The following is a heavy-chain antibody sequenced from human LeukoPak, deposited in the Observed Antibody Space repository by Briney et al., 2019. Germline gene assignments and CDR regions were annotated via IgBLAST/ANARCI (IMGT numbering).Heavy chain of an antibody. Sequence: GESLRLSCSASRFTFSSYTMNWVRQAPGKGLEWVSSIDPSSTYIYYADSVKGRSTISRDNAQNSLYLQMNSLRAEDTAVYYCTRGSYGDYEYWGQGTLVTVSS. D-gene: IGHD4-17*01. CDR2: IDPSSTYI. CDR3: TRGSYGDYEY. CDR1: RFTFSSYT. J-gene: IGHJ4*02. V-gene: IGHV3-21*01.